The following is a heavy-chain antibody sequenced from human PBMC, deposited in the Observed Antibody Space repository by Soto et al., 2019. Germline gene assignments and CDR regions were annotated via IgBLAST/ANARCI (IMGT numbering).Heavy chain of an antibody. J-gene: IGHJ3*02. CDR2: ISSSSSTI. CDR1: GFTFSSYS. CDR3: ARDLLPVGPDAFDI. V-gene: IGHV3-48*01. Sequence: GGSLRLSCAASGFTFSSYSMNWVRQAPGKGLEWVSYISSSSSTIYYADSVKGRFTISRDNAKNSLYLQMNSLRAEDTAVYYCARDLLPVGPDAFDIWGQGTMVTVSS. D-gene: IGHD1-26*01.